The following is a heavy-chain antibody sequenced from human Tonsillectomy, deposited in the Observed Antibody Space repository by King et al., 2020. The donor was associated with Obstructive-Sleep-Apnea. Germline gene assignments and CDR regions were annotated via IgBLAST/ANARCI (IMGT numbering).Heavy chain of an antibody. CDR1: GYTLTELS. CDR2: FDPEHGET. V-gene: IGHV1-24*01. CDR3: ATEYPGLLGAPFY. J-gene: IGHJ4*02. Sequence: QLVQSGAEVKKPGASVKFSCKVSGYTLTELSMHWVRQAPGKGLEWIGVFDPEHGETIYANKFQGRVTMTEDTSTDTAYMGLSSLRSEDTAVYYCATEYPGLLGAPFYWGQGSLVTVSS. D-gene: IGHD2-15*01.